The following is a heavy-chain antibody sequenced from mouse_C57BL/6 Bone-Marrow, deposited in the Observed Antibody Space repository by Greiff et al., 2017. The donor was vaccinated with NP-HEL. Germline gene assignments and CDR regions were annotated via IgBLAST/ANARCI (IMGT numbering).Heavy chain of an antibody. J-gene: IGHJ1*03. D-gene: IGHD2-3*01. V-gene: IGHV7-1*01. Sequence: EVQGVESGGGLVQSGRSLRLSCATSGFTFSDFYMEWVRQAPGKGLEWIAASRNKANDYTTEYSASVKGRFIVSRDTSQSILYLQMNALRAEDTAIYYCARDAKGLLQYFDVWGTGTTVTVSS. CDR1: GFTFSDFY. CDR2: SRNKANDYTT. CDR3: ARDAKGLLQYFDV.